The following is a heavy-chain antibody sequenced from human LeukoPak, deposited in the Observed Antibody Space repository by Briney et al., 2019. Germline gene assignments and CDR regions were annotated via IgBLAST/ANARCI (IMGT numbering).Heavy chain of an antibody. CDR2: MNPNSGNT. D-gene: IGHD2-15*01. Sequence: ASVKVSCKASGYTFTSYDINWVRQATGQGLEWMGWMNPNSGNTGYAQKFQGRVTMTRNTSISTAYMELSSLRSEDTAVYCCARVRRYCSGGSCFETLGYWGQGTLVTVSS. CDR3: ARVRRYCSGGSCFETLGY. J-gene: IGHJ4*02. CDR1: GYTFTSYD. V-gene: IGHV1-8*01.